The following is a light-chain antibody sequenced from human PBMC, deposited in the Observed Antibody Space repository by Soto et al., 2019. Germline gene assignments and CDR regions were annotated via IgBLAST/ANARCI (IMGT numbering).Light chain of an antibody. CDR3: QVWDSSSDLAV. CDR1: NIGSKS. V-gene: IGLV3-21*04. J-gene: IGLJ7*01. Sequence: SYELTHPPSVSVAPGKTARITCGGNNIGSKSVHWYQQKPGQAPVLVIYYDSDRPSGIPERFSGSNSGNTATLTISRVEAGDEADYYCQVWDSSSDLAVFGGGTQLTVL. CDR2: YDS.